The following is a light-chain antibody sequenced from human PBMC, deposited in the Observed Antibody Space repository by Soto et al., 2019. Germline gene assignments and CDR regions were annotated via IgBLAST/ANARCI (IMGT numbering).Light chain of an antibody. CDR2: GAS. J-gene: IGKJ1*01. CDR3: QQYNNWWT. CDR1: QSVSSN. Sequence: EIVMTQSPATLSVSPGERATLSCRASQSVSSNLAWYQQKPGQAPRLLIYGASTRATGIPGRFSGSGSGTEFTLTISSLQSEDFAVYYCQQYNNWWTFSQGTKVEIK. V-gene: IGKV3-15*01.